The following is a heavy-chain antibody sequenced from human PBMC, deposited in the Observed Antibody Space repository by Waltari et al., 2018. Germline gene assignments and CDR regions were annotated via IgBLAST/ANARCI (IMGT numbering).Heavy chain of an antibody. J-gene: IGHJ5*02. CDR1: GGSFSGYS. CDR3: ARGCIAAAGKNWFDP. Sequence: QVQLQQWGAGLLKPSETLSLTCAVYGGSFSGYSWSWIRQPPGKGLEWIGEINHSGSTNYNPSLKSRVTISVDTSKNQFSLKLSSVTAADTAVYYCARGCIAAAGKNWFDPWGQGTLVTVSS. V-gene: IGHV4-34*01. CDR2: INHSGST. D-gene: IGHD6-13*01.